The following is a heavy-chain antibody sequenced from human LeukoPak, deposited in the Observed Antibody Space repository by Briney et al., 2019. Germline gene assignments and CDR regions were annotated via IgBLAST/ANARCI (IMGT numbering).Heavy chain of an antibody. CDR2: ISGSGGST. CDR1: GFTFSSYA. Sequence: GGSLRLSCAASGFTFSSYAMSWVRQAPGKGLEWVSAISGSGGSTYYADSVKGRLTISRDNSKNTLYLQMNSLRAEDTAVYYCAKGTRGSYGMDVWGQGTTATVSS. D-gene: IGHD1-1*01. J-gene: IGHJ6*02. V-gene: IGHV3-23*01. CDR3: AKGTRGSYGMDV.